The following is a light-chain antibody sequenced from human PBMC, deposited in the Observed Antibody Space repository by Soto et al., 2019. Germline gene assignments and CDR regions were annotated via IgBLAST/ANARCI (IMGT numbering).Light chain of an antibody. Sequence: DFVMPPSPDSLAVSLGERATIHCKSNQDTRNYLAWYPQTPGQPPQLLIDWASSRAAGVPDRFSGSGSGTDFTLTSSNVQAEDVAVYYCQQYIDSWTFGQGTKVDI. CDR2: WAS. J-gene: IGKJ1*01. CDR3: QQYIDSWT. V-gene: IGKV4-1*01. CDR1: QDTRNY.